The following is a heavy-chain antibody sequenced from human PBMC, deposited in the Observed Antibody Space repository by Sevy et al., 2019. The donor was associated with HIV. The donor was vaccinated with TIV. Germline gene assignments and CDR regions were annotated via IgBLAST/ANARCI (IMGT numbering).Heavy chain of an antibody. CDR1: GYRFASYW. J-gene: IGHJ4*02. CDR3: ARGPLVNPVDYFDS. V-gene: IGHV5-51*03. CDR2: LFPGNSDI. D-gene: IGHD3-9*01. Sequence: MQGESLKISCQTSGYRFASYWIAWVRQKPGIGLEWVATLFPGNSDIRHSPSFRGRVTASADKSISTTYLQWSSLEASDTGIYFCARGPLVNPVDYFDSWGQGTRVTVSS.